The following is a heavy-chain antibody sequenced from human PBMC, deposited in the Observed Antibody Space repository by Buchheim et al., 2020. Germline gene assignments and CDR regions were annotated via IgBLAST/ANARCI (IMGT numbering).Heavy chain of an antibody. CDR2: INSDGSSI. J-gene: IGHJ4*02. D-gene: IGHD6-19*01. CDR3: AGGGWLADY. V-gene: IGHV3-74*03. Sequence: EVQLVESGGGLVQPGGSLRLSCAASTFTFTTYWMNWVRQAPGKGLVWVSHINSDGSSILYADSVKGRFTISRDNAKNTLYLQRNSQGAEDTSVYHCAGGGWLADYWGQGTL. CDR1: TFTFTTYW.